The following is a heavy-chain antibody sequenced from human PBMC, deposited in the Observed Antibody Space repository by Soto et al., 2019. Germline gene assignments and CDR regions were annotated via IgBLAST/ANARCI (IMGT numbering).Heavy chain of an antibody. J-gene: IGHJ5*02. CDR2: ISTYDGNT. D-gene: IGHD6-6*01. CDR3: ARKSSSSSWFDP. CDR1: GYTFFTYG. Sequence: GASVKVSCKASGYTFFTYGITWVRQAPGQGLEWMGWISTYDGNTDYAQKLQGRVTMTTDTSTRTAYMELRSLRSDDTAVYYCARKSSSSSWFDPWGLGTLVTVPS. V-gene: IGHV1-18*01.